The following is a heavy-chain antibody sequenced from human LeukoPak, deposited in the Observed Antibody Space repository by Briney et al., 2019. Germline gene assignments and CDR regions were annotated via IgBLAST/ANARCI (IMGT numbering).Heavy chain of an antibody. CDR3: ARVNYYGSGSYLKI. Sequence: ASVKVSCQASGYTLTGYYMHWVRQAPGQGLEWMGWINPNSGGTNYAQKFQGRVTMTRDTSISTAYMELSRLRSDDTAVYYCARVNYYGSGSYLKIWGQGTLVTVSS. CDR2: INPNSGGT. D-gene: IGHD3-10*01. CDR1: GYTLTGYY. V-gene: IGHV1-2*02. J-gene: IGHJ4*02.